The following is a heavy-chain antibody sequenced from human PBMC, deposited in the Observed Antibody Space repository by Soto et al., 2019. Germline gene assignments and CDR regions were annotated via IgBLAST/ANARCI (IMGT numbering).Heavy chain of an antibody. J-gene: IGHJ6*04. CDR1: GFTFSDYY. Sequence: GGSLRLSCTASGFTFSDYYMSWVRQAPGKGLEWVSCTDSSGGTIFYADSVKGRFTSSRDSAKNSLYLQMNSLRAEDTAVYYCARGQGYPGVWGKGTTVTVSS. V-gene: IGHV3-11*01. D-gene: IGHD2-15*01. CDR3: ARGQGYPGV. CDR2: TDSSGGTI.